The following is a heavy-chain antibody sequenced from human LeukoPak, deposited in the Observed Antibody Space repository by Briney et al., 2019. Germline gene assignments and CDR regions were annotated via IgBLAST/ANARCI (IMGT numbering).Heavy chain of an antibody. Sequence: GGSLRLSCAASGFTSSSYWMSWVRQAPGKGLEWVANIKEDGSEKYYVDSVKGRFTISRDSAKNSLYLQMISLRAEDTAVYYCAREAGYSSGWVFDYWGQGTLVTVSS. CDR1: GFTSSSYW. J-gene: IGHJ4*02. V-gene: IGHV3-7*01. CDR2: IKEDGSEK. CDR3: AREAGYSSGWVFDY. D-gene: IGHD6-19*01.